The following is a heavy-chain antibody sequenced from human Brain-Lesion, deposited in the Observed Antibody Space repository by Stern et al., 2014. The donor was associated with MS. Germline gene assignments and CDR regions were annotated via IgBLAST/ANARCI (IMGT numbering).Heavy chain of an antibody. CDR2: INRKSGGT. Sequence: QVQLVESGAEVKKPGASVKVSCKASGYTFTGYYMHWVRQAPGQGLEWMGWINRKSGGTNYAQKFQGLFTMTRDTSINTAYMELSRLRSDDTAVYYCATYYYDSTGYNDFWGQGTLVTVSS. CDR1: GYTFTGYY. CDR3: ATYYYDSTGYNDF. V-gene: IGHV1-2*04. D-gene: IGHD3-22*01. J-gene: IGHJ4*02.